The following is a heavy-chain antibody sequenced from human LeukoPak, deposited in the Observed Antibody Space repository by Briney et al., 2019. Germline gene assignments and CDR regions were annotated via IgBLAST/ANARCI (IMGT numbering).Heavy chain of an antibody. CDR2: IYSSGST. CDR1: GGSISSYY. V-gene: IGHV4-4*07. J-gene: IGHJ4*02. D-gene: IGHD6-13*01. CDR3: ARGTTAAAGIFDC. Sequence: PSETLSLTCSVSGGSISSYYWSWVRQPAGKGLDWIGRIYSSGSTNYNPSLNSRVTMSVDTSNNQFSLRLTSVTAADTAAYYCARGTTAAAGIFDCWGQGTLVTVSS.